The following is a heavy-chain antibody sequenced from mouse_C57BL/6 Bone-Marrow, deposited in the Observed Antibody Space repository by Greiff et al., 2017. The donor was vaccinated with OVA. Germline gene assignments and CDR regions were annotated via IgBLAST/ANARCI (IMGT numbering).Heavy chain of an antibody. Sequence: VQLKESEGGLVQPGSSMKLSCTASGFTFSDYYMAWVRQVPEKGLEWVANINYDGSSTYYLDSLKSRFIISRDNAKNILYLQMSSLKSEDTATYYCARERPYYGSSYGYFDVWGTGTTVTVSS. CDR1: GFTFSDYY. J-gene: IGHJ1*03. CDR2: INYDGSST. D-gene: IGHD1-1*01. CDR3: ARERPYYGSSYGYFDV. V-gene: IGHV5-16*01.